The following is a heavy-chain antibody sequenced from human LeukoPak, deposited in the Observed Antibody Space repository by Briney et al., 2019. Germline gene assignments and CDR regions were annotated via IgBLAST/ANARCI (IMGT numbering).Heavy chain of an antibody. Sequence: SETLSLTCAVYGGSFSGYYWSWIRQPPGKGLEWIGEINHSGSTYYNPSLKSRVTISVDTSKNQFSLKLSSVTAADTAVYYCARDWNRYAYWGQGTLVTVSS. D-gene: IGHD1-1*01. CDR2: INHSGST. CDR3: ARDWNRYAY. V-gene: IGHV4-34*01. J-gene: IGHJ4*02. CDR1: GGSFSGYY.